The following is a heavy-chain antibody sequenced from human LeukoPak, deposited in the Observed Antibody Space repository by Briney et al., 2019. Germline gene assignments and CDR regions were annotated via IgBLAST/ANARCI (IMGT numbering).Heavy chain of an antibody. Sequence: PGGSLRLSCAASGFTFSTYAMSWVRQAPGKGLEWVSAISGSGGSTYYADSVKGWFTISRDNSKNTLYLQMNSLRAEDTAVYYCAKERRSSGHYDYWGQGTLVTVSS. CDR3: AKERRSSGHYDY. CDR2: ISGSGGST. J-gene: IGHJ4*02. D-gene: IGHD3-22*01. V-gene: IGHV3-23*01. CDR1: GFTFSTYA.